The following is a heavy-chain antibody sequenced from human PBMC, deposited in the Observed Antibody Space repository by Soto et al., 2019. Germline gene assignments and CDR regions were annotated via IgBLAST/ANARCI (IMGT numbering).Heavy chain of an antibody. CDR3: ASWLEREHAYDI. CDR2: LYDVDGT. V-gene: IGHV3-53*01. Sequence: GGSVRLSXAALGLTVRGKKYITWVRQAPGKGLEWVSALYDVDGTYYADSAKGRFTISRDNSNNIIYLQMNSLGPDDTAVYYCASWLEREHAYDIWGLGTMVTVSS. D-gene: IGHD1-1*01. CDR1: GLTVRGKKY. J-gene: IGHJ3*02.